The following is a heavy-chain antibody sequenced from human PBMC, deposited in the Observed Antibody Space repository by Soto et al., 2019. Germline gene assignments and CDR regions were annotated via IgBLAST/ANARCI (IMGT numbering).Heavy chain of an antibody. Sequence: QVQLVQSGAEVKKPGSSVKVSCKASGGTFSSYAISWVRQAPGQGLEWMGGIIPIFGTAHYAQKFQGRVTITADESTSTAYMELSSLRSEDTAVYYCARESRYCSGGSCYFLPGIDYWGKGTLVTVSS. D-gene: IGHD2-15*01. CDR3: ARESRYCSGGSCYFLPGIDY. CDR2: IIPIFGTA. CDR1: GGTFSSYA. J-gene: IGHJ4*02. V-gene: IGHV1-69*12.